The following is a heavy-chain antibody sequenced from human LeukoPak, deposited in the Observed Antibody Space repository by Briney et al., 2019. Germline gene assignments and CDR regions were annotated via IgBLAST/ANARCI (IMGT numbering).Heavy chain of an antibody. CDR2: ISWNSGSI. D-gene: IGHD2-15*01. CDR3: ARARDIVVVVAATDLDY. V-gene: IGHV3-9*01. CDR1: GFTFDDYA. Sequence: GGSLRLSCAASGFTFDDYAIHWVRQAPGKGLEWVSGISWNSGSIGYADSVKGRFTISRDNAKNSLYLQMNSLRAEDTAVYYCARARDIVVVVAATDLDYWGQGTLVTVSS. J-gene: IGHJ4*02.